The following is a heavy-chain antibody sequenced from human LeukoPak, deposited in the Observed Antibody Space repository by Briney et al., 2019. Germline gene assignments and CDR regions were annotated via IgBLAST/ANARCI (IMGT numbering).Heavy chain of an antibody. CDR1: GYTFSVAA. CDR3: ASDIQLST. J-gene: IGHJ3*01. V-gene: IGHV3-23*01. Sequence: PGGSLRVSCAASGYTFSVAAITWVRQAPGQGLEWVSLIGASESTYYADSVKGRFTIYRDSSKNTLSLQMNSLIFEDTGMYFCASDIQLSTWGLGTMVTVSS. CDR2: IGASEST. D-gene: IGHD5-24*01.